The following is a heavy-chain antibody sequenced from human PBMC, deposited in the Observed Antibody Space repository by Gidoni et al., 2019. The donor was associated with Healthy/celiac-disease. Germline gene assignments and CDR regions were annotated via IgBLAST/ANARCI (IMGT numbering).Heavy chain of an antibody. V-gene: IGHV2-5*02. CDR1: GFSLSTSGVG. CDR2: IYWDDDK. Sequence: QITLKESGPTLVKPTQTLTLTCTFSGFSLSTSGVGVGWIRQPPGKALEWLAFIYWDDDKRYSPSLKSRLTITKDTSKNQVVLTMTNMDPVDTATYYCAHRPRASSWLTYYFDYWGQGTLVTVSS. CDR3: AHRPRASSWLTYYFDY. D-gene: IGHD6-13*01. J-gene: IGHJ4*02.